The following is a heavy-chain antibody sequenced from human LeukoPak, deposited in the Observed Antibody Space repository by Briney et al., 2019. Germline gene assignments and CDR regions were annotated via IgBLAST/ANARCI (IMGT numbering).Heavy chain of an antibody. CDR2: IGSTGLTK. CDR1: GFTVGTYE. J-gene: IGHJ3*02. Sequence: GGSLRLSCAASGFTVGTYEMNWVRQAPGKGLEWVSHIGSTGLTKYYGDSVKGRFTISRDSAANSVYLQMNNLRVEDTAVYYCARDGTRGVADAFDIWGQGTMVTVSS. CDR3: ARDGTRGVADAFDI. V-gene: IGHV3-48*03. D-gene: IGHD1-26*01.